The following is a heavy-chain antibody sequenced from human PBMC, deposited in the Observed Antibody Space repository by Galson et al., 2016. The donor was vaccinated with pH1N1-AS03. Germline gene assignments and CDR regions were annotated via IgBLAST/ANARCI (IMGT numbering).Heavy chain of an antibody. CDR3: GRHLRNSYSMDV. Sequence: SETLSLTCTVSGGSINSYYWTWIRQPPGKGLEWIGQIYYTGGIIYTPSLRSRVTISVDTSKNQLSLSLSSVTAADTAVYYCGRHLRNSYSMDVWGQGTTVTVSS. CDR2: IYYTGGI. J-gene: IGHJ6*02. CDR1: GGSINSYY. D-gene: IGHD2-21*01. V-gene: IGHV4-59*08.